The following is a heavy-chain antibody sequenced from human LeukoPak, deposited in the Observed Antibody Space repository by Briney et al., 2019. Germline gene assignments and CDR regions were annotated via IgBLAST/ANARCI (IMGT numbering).Heavy chain of an antibody. CDR1: GGSISSSSYY. D-gene: IGHD6-13*01. V-gene: IGHV4-39*01. Sequence: PSETLSLTCTVSGGSISSSSYYWGWIRQPPGKGLEWIGSIYYSGSTYYNPSLKSRVTVSVGTSKNQFSLKLSSVTAADTAVYYCARLGGATAAGIAYFQHWGQGTLVIVSS. J-gene: IGHJ1*01. CDR3: ARLGGATAAGIAYFQH. CDR2: IYYSGST.